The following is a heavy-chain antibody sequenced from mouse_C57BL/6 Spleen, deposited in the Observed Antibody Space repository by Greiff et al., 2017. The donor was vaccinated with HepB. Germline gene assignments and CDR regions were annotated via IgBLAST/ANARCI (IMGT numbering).Heavy chain of an antibody. Sequence: QVQLKQPGAELVKPGASVKLSCKASGYTFTSYWMHWVKQRPGRGLEWIGRIDPNSGGTKYNEKFKSKATLTVDKPSSTAYMQLSSLTSEDSAVYYCACDGNYDAMDYWGQGTSVTVSS. CDR1: GYTFTSYW. V-gene: IGHV1-72*01. CDR3: ACDGNYDAMDY. D-gene: IGHD2-1*01. J-gene: IGHJ4*01. CDR2: IDPNSGGT.